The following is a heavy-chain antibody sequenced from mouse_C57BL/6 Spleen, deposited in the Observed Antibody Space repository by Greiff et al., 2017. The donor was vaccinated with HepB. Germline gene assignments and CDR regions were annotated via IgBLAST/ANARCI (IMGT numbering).Heavy chain of an antibody. Sequence: VQLQQSGAELVKPGASVKLSCKASGYTFTSYWMQWVKQRPGQGLEWIGEIDPSDSYTNYNQKFKGKATLTVDTSSSTAYMQLSSLTSEDSAVYYCARATAQAMDYWGQGTTLTVSS. CDR2: IDPSDSYT. CDR3: ARATAQAMDY. CDR1: GYTFTSYW. J-gene: IGHJ2*01. D-gene: IGHD3-2*02. V-gene: IGHV1-50*01.